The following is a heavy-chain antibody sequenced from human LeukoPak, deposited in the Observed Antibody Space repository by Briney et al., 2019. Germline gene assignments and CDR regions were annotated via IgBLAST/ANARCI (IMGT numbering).Heavy chain of an antibody. J-gene: IGHJ3*02. D-gene: IGHD3-10*01. CDR2: IFYTGST. CDR1: GGSISTSSFY. CDR3: ARHGRYYGSGSPDAFDI. Sequence: SETLSLTFTVSGGSISTSSFYWGWIRQPPGKGLEWIGSIFYTGSTYCNPSLKSRVTISVDTSKNQFSLKLGSVTAADTAVYYCARHGRYYGSGSPDAFDIWGQGTMVTVSS. V-gene: IGHV4-39*01.